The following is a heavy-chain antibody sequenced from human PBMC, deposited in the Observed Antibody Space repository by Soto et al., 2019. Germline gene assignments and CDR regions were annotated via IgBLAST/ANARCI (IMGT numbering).Heavy chain of an antibody. D-gene: IGHD3-9*01. CDR1: GGTFSSYA. J-gene: IGHJ4*02. CDR2: IISICSTA. V-gene: IGHV1-69*13. Sequence: SVQVSCQDSGGTFSSYAIRWVRQAPGQGLEWMGGIISICSTANYAQQCQGRVTMTADESTSTAYMERSSLRSEDTAVYYCVGREDIVTGYPYWGQGTLVTVSS. CDR3: VGREDIVTGYPY.